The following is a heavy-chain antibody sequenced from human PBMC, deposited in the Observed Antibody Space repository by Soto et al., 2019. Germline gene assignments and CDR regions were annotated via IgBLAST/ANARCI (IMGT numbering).Heavy chain of an antibody. Sequence: EVQVLESGGGLGQPGGSLRLSCAASGFTFTDYAMTWVRQAPGKGLEWVSAISGSGDATYYAASVKGRFTISRDNSKNALYLQITRLRVDDTAIHYCATEKEYSYGFYLGTNFDYWGEGTLVTVSS. V-gene: IGHV3-23*01. D-gene: IGHD5-18*01. CDR1: GFTFTDYA. CDR2: ISGSGDAT. J-gene: IGHJ4*02. CDR3: ATEKEYSYGFYLGTNFDY.